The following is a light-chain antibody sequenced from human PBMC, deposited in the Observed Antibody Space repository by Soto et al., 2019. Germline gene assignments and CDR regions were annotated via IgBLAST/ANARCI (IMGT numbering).Light chain of an antibody. J-gene: IGLJ1*01. V-gene: IGLV2-14*03. CDR2: DVS. Sequence: QSALTQPASVSGSPGQSITISCAGTSSDVGGYKYVSWYQQHPGKAPKLMIFDVSNRPSGVSNRFSGSKSGNTASLTISGLQAEDEADYYCSSFTGGSTLVVFGTGTKLTVL. CDR3: SSFTGGSTLVV. CDR1: SSDVGGYKY.